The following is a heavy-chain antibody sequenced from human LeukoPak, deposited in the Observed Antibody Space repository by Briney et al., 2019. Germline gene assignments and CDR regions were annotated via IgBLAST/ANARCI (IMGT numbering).Heavy chain of an antibody. CDR2: ISYDGSNK. CDR1: GFTLSSYA. CDR3: ARDSGMIVVVPAAMRN. V-gene: IGHV3-30-3*01. J-gene: IGHJ4*02. D-gene: IGHD2-2*01. Sequence: PGGSLRLSCAAPGFTLSSYAMHWVRQAPGKGLEWVAPISYDGSNKYYADSVKGRFTISRDNSTNTLYLQMNSLRAEDTAVYYCARDSGMIVVVPAAMRNWGQGTLVTVSS.